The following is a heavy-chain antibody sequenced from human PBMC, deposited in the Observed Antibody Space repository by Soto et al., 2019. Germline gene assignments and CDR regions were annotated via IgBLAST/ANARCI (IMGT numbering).Heavy chain of an antibody. Sequence: QVQLVQSGAEVKKPGSSVKVSCKASGGTFSSYAISWVRQAPGQGLEWMGGIIPIFGTANYAQKFQGRVTVTAGESTSTAYMELSSLRSEDPAVYYCARDVLRYFDRPRRNWFDPWGQGTLVTVSS. CDR3: ARDVLRYFDRPRRNWFDP. D-gene: IGHD3-9*01. CDR1: GGTFSSYA. V-gene: IGHV1-69*01. CDR2: IIPIFGTA. J-gene: IGHJ5*02.